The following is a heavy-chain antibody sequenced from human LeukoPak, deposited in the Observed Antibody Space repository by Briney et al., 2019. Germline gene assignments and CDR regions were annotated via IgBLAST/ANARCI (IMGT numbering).Heavy chain of an antibody. J-gene: IGHJ4*02. V-gene: IGHV1-18*01. Sequence: ASVKVSCKASGYTFTSCGISWVRQAPGQGLEWMGWISAYNGNTNYAQKLQGRVTMTTDTSTSRAYMELRSLRSDDTAVYYCARAPVKLRRVGDFDYWGQGTLVTVSS. CDR3: ARAPVKLRRVGDFDY. D-gene: IGHD3-16*01. CDR2: ISAYNGNT. CDR1: GYTFTSCG.